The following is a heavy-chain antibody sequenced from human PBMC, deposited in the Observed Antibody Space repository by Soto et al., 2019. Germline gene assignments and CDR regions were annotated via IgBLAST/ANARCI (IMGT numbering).Heavy chain of an antibody. Sequence: QITLKESGPTLVRPAQTLTLTCDFSGFSLSTYHMGVAWIRQPPGKALEWLALLYWDDDKRYSPSLKVRLAISKDTSNNQVVLTITNIDPGDSATYFCAHAGDYDLLTFDHWGPGTLVTVSS. CDR3: AHAGDYDLLTFDH. J-gene: IGHJ4*01. D-gene: IGHD4-17*01. V-gene: IGHV2-5*02. CDR2: LYWDDDK. CDR1: GFSLSTYHMG.